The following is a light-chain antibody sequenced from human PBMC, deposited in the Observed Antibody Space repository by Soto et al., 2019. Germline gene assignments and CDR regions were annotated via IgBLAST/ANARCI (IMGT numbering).Light chain of an antibody. V-gene: IGLV2-8*01. CDR3: SSYTASNTRQIV. CDR2: EVS. CDR1: SSDVGGYIY. Sequence: QSALTQPPSASGSPGQSVTISCTGTSSDVGGYIYVSWYQQHPGKAPKLIIYEVSKRPSGVPDRFSASKSGNTASLTISGLQPEDEADYYCSSYTASNTRQIVFGTGTKVTVL. J-gene: IGLJ1*01.